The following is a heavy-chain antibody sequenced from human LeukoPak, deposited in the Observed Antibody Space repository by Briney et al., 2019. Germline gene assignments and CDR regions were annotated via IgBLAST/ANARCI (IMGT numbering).Heavy chain of an antibody. Sequence: SVKVSCKASGGTFSNNAISWVRQAPGQGLEWMGGIIPIFGSTDYAQSFQGRVTITTDESRNTIYMELSSLTSEDTAVYYCARSYCSGGSCYSGLDYWGQGTLVTVSS. CDR1: GGTFSNNA. J-gene: IGHJ4*02. CDR3: ARSYCSGGSCYSGLDY. V-gene: IGHV1-69*05. D-gene: IGHD2-15*01. CDR2: IIPIFGST.